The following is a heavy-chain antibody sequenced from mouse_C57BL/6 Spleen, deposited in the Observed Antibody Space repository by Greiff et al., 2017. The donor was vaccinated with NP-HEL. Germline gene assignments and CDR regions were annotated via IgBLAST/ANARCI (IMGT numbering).Heavy chain of an antibody. V-gene: IGHV1-82*01. D-gene: IGHD1-2*01. Sequence: QVQLQQSGPELVKPGASVKISCKASGYAFSSSWMNWVKQRPGKGLEWIGRIYPGDGDTNYNGKFKGKATLTADKSSSTAYMQLSSLTSEDSAVYFCARCTAHYFDYWGQGTTRTVSS. J-gene: IGHJ2*01. CDR1: GYAFSSSW. CDR2: IYPGDGDT. CDR3: ARCTAHYFDY.